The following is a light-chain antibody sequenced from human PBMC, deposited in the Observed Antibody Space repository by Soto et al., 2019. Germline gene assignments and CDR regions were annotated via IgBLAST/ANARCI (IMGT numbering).Light chain of an antibody. CDR1: QSVSSN. Sequence: THSPGTLSASTTVPAPPSSRASQSVSSNLAWYQQKPGQAPRLLIYGASTRATGIPARFSGSGSGTDFTLTISSLEPEDFAVYYCQHDGASTWTFGQGTKVAIK. CDR3: QHDGASTWT. CDR2: GAS. V-gene: IGKV3-15*01. J-gene: IGKJ1*01.